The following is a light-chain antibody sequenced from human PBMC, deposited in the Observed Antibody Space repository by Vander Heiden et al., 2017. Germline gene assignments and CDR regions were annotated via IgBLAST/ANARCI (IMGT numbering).Light chain of an antibody. CDR2: AAS. V-gene: IGKV1-39*01. Sequence: DIQMTQSPSSLSASVGDRVTITCRASQSISNYLNWYQQKPGKAPKVLIYAASTLQRGVKSRFSGSGDGTDFTLTISSRQPEDFATYYCQHRYSSHPMSTFGQGTKMEI. CDR1: QSISNY. J-gene: IGKJ2*01. CDR3: QHRYSSHPMST.